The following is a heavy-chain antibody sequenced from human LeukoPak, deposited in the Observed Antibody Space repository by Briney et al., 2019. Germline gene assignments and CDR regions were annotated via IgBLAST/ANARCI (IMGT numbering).Heavy chain of an antibody. D-gene: IGHD3-10*01. CDR2: IYYSGST. CDR1: RGSVNSGSYF. V-gene: IGHV4-61*01. Sequence: SETLSLTCTVSRGSVNSGSYFWSWIRQPPGKGLEWLGYIYYSGSTNYNPSLKSRVTISLDTSKNQFSLKVNSVTAADTAVYYCASLTYYGSGQFDFWGQRSLVTVSS. J-gene: IGHJ4*02. CDR3: ASLTYYGSGQFDF.